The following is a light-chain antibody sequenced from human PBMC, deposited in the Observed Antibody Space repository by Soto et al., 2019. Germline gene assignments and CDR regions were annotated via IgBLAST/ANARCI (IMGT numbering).Light chain of an antibody. V-gene: IGKV1-33*01. J-gene: IGKJ5*01. CDR2: DAS. CDR3: QQLHSYPVT. CDR1: QNINNY. Sequence: DIEMTPSPSSLSSSVGDRAPLTCRASQNINNYLNWYQQKPGRDPKLLIYDASNLEAGVPSRFSGSGSGTDFTLTISSLQPEDSATYYCQQLHSYPVTFGHGTRLEIK.